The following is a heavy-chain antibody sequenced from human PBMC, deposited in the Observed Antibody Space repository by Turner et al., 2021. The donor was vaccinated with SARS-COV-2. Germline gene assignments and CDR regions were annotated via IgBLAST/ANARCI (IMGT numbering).Heavy chain of an antibody. V-gene: IGHV4-39*01. CDR2: IYYSGSA. CDR1: GGSISSSSYY. Sequence: QLQLQASGPGLGKPSETLSLTCTVSGGSISSSSYYSGWIRQPPGKGLEWIGNIYYSGSAYYNPSLKSRVTIAVDPSKNQFSLKLTSVTAADTAVYYCARLMDTAMDYYGTDVWGQGTTVTVSS. D-gene: IGHD5-18*01. CDR3: ARLMDTAMDYYGTDV. J-gene: IGHJ6*02.